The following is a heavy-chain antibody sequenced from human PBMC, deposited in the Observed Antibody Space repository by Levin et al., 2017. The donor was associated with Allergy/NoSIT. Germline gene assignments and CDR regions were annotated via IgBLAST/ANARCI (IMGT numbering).Heavy chain of an antibody. J-gene: IGHJ3*02. Sequence: SLKISCTASGFTFDDYSMHWVRQVPGKGLEWVSGISSNSCCISYAASVKGRFTISRDNAKNSLYLQMNSLRTEDTALYYCARDNIGLPDAFDIWGQGTMVIVSS. D-gene: IGHD3-10*01. CDR3: ARDNIGLPDAFDI. V-gene: IGHV3-9*01. CDR1: GFTFDDYS. CDR2: ISSNSCCI.